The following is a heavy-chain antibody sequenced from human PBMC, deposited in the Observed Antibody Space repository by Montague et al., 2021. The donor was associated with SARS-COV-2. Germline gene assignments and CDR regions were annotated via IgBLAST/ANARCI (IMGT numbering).Heavy chain of an antibody. CDR1: GFTFSSYG. J-gene: IGHJ4*02. Sequence: SLSLSCAASGFTFSSYGMHWVRQAPGKGLEWVAVMSYDGSNKYYADSVKGRFTISRDNSKNTLYLQMNSLRVEDTAVYYCARDSYLSGFDYWGQGTLVTVSS. D-gene: IGHD3-10*01. CDR3: ARDSYLSGFDY. CDR2: MSYDGSNK. V-gene: IGHV3-30-3*01.